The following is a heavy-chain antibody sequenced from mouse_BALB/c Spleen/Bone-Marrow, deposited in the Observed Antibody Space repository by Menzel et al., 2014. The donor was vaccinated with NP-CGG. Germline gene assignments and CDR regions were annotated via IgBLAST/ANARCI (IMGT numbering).Heavy chain of an antibody. V-gene: IGHV1S81*02. J-gene: IGHJ2*01. Sequence: GAELVKPGASVKLSCKASGYTFTSYWMHWVKQRPGQGLEWIGEINPSNGRTNYNEKFKSKATLTVDKSSSTAYMQLSSLTSEDSAVYYCARGGFDYWGQGTTLTVSS. CDR1: GYTFTSYW. CDR3: ARGGFDY. CDR2: INPSNGRT.